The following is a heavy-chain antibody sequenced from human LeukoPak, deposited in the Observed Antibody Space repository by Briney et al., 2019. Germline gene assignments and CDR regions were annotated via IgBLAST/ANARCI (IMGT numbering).Heavy chain of an antibody. V-gene: IGHV4-59*01. CDR1: GGSISSYY. Sequence: SETLSLTCTVSGGSISSYYWSWIRQPPGKGREWIGYIYYSGSTNYNPSLKSRVTISVDTSKNQFSLKLSSVTAADAAVYYCARDGGYSGYDGFDYWGQGTLVTVSS. D-gene: IGHD5-12*01. CDR3: ARDGGYSGYDGFDY. CDR2: IYYSGST. J-gene: IGHJ4*02.